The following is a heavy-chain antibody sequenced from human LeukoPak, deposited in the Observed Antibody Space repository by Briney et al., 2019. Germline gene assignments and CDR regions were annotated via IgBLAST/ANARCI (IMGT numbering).Heavy chain of an antibody. Sequence: PGGSLRLSCAASGFTFSDYYMSWIRQAPGKGLEWVSYISSSSSYTNYADSVKGRFTISRDNAKNSLYLRMNSLRAEDTAVYYCARDLGSGSYYAYFDYWGQGTLVTVSS. CDR3: ARDLGSGSYYAYFDY. J-gene: IGHJ4*02. CDR1: GFTFSDYY. D-gene: IGHD3-10*01. V-gene: IGHV3-11*06. CDR2: ISSSSSYT.